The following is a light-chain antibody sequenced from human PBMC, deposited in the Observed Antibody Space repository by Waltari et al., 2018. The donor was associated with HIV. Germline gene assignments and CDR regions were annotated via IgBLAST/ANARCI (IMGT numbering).Light chain of an antibody. J-gene: IGLJ3*02. CDR3: GTWDRSLSAAV. V-gene: IGLV1-51*01. CDR2: DNI. Sequence: QSVLTQPPSVSAAPGQKVTISCSGGTSNIVNDYVSWYQHVPEAAPRLLIYDNIKRPSWIPDGFFCSRSGTTATLGITGRQTGDEDHYYCGTWDRSLSAAVFGGGTKLTVL. CDR1: TSNIVNDY.